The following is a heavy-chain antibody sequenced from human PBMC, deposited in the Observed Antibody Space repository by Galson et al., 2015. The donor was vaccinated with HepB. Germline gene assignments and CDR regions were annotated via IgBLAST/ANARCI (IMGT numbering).Heavy chain of an antibody. J-gene: IGHJ4*02. V-gene: IGHV1-46*01. D-gene: IGHD3-22*01. Sequence: SVKVSCKASGYIFTNYYIHWVRQAPGQGLEWMGIINPSGGSTNYAQKFQGRVTMTRDTSTSTVYMELSNLRSEDTAVFYCARAPLPLYYDSTGYLDYWGQGTLVTVSS. CDR3: ARAPLPLYYDSTGYLDY. CDR1: GYIFTNYY. CDR2: INPSGGST.